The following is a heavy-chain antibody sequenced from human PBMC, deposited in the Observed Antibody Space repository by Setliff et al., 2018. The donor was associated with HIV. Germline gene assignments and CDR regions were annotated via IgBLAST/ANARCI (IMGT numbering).Heavy chain of an antibody. D-gene: IGHD3-10*01. V-gene: IGHV4-4*02. CDR3: ASGPLLCFPL. CDR2: IYHSGGT. J-gene: IGHJ4*02. CDR1: GGSISSSNW. Sequence: SETLSLTCAVSGGSISSSNWWSWVRQPPGKGLEWIGEIYHSGGTNYNPSLKSRVTISLDKSKNHFSLELGSVTAADTAMYYCASGPLLCFPLWGQGTLVTVSS.